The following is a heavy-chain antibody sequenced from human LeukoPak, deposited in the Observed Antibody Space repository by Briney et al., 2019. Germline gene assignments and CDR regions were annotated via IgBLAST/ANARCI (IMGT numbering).Heavy chain of an antibody. CDR2: IYYSGST. Sequence: SETLSLTCTVSGGSISSYYWSWIRQPPGKGLEWIGYIYYSGSTNYNPSLKSRVTISVDTSKNQFSLKLSSVTAADTAVYYCARVYDSSGYYSPDPYFDYWGQGTLVTVSS. V-gene: IGHV4-59*01. CDR1: GGSISSYY. CDR3: ARVYDSSGYYSPDPYFDY. J-gene: IGHJ4*02. D-gene: IGHD3-22*01.